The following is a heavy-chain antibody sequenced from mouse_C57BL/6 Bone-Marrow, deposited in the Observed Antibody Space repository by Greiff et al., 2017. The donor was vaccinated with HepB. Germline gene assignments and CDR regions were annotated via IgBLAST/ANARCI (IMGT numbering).Heavy chain of an antibody. J-gene: IGHJ3*01. CDR1: GFTFSSYA. CDR2: ISSGGAYI. CDR3: TRGLLTPAY. V-gene: IGHV5-9-1*02. Sequence: EVKLVESGEGLVKPGGSLKLSCAASGFTFSSYAMSWVRQTPEKRLEWVAYISSGGAYIYYADTVKGRFTISRDNARNTLYLQMSSLKSEDTAMYYCTRGLLTPAYWGQGTLFTVSA.